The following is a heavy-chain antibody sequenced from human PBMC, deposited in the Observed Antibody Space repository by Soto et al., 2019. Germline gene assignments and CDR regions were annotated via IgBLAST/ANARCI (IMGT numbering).Heavy chain of an antibody. Sequence: QVHLVQSGAEVKKPGASVKVSCQGSGYSFTTYAITWVRQAPGQGLEWMGWISAHNGNTNYAQKLQGRVTVTRDTSTSTAYMELRSLRYDDTAVYYCARWRYGDYWGQGALVTVSS. V-gene: IGHV1-18*01. CDR2: ISAHNGNT. D-gene: IGHD1-1*01. J-gene: IGHJ4*02. CDR3: ARWRYGDY. CDR1: GYSFTTYA.